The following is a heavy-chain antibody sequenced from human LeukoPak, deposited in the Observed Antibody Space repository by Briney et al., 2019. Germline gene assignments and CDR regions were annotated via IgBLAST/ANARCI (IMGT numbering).Heavy chain of an antibody. J-gene: IGHJ4*02. CDR3: ARGLYYGSGSYYIRNYFDY. D-gene: IGHD3-10*01. CDR2: SYYSGST. Sequence: SETLSLTCTVSGGSISSYYWSWIRKPRGKGLEWIGYSYYSGSTNYNPSLKSRVTISVDTSKNQFSLKLSSVTAADTAVYYCARGLYYGSGSYYIRNYFDYWGQGTLVTVSS. V-gene: IGHV4-59*01. CDR1: GGSISSYY.